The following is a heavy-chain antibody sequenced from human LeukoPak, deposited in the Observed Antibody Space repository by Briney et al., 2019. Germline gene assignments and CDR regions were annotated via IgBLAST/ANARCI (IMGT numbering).Heavy chain of an antibody. CDR2: IYYSGST. D-gene: IGHD6-19*01. CDR1: GVSISSSNSY. J-gene: IGHJ5*02. Sequence: SETLSLTCTVSGVSISSSNSYWGWIRQPPGKGLEWIGSIYYSGSTYYNPSLKSRVTISVDTSKNQFSLKLSSVTAADTAVYYCARQPRDIAVAVFDPWGQGTLVTVSS. V-gene: IGHV4-39*01. CDR3: ARQPRDIAVAVFDP.